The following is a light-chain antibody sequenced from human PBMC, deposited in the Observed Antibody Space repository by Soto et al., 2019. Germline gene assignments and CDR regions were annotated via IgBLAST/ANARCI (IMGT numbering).Light chain of an antibody. V-gene: IGLV2-8*01. CDR2: EVS. J-gene: IGLJ2*01. CDR3: SSYAGRNNVV. CDR1: SSDIGGYKY. Sequence: QSVLTQPPSASGSPGQSVTIFCTGTSSDIGGYKYVSWYQQHPGKAPKLMIYEVSKRPSGVPDRFSGSKSGNTASLTVSGLQTEDEADYYCSSYAGRNNVVFGGGTKLTVL.